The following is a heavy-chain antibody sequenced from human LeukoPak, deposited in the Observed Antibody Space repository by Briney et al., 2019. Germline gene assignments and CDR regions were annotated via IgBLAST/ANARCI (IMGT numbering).Heavy chain of an antibody. V-gene: IGHV4-4*07. CDR3: ARDGRGIFDY. Sequence: PSGTLSLTCTVSGGSITTYYWSWIRQPPGKGLEWIGRVSTSGTSYKASLRSRVTMSIDTSKNHLSLQLSSVTAADTAVYYCARDGRGIFDYWGQGTLVTVSS. CDR1: GGSITTYY. D-gene: IGHD1-14*01. CDR2: VSTSGT. J-gene: IGHJ4*02.